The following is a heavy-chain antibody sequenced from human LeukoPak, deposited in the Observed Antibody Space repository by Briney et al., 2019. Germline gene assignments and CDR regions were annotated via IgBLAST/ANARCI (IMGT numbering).Heavy chain of an antibody. J-gene: IGHJ5*02. D-gene: IGHD1-26*01. Sequence: GRSLRLSCAASGFTFSSHGFHWVRQAPGKGLEWVAVIWYDGSKKYYADSVKGRFTISRDDSKSTVYLQINSLRAEDTAFYCCARDDDPNGRYSQFASWGQGTLVTVSS. V-gene: IGHV3-33*01. CDR1: GFTFSSHG. CDR2: IWYDGSKK. CDR3: ARDDDPNGRYSQFAS.